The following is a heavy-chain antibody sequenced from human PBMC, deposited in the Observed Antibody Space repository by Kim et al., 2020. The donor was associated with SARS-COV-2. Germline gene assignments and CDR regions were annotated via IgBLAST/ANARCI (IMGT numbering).Heavy chain of an antibody. D-gene: IGHD1-7*01. CDR1: GFTFSSYW. CDR3: ARSLPFPWDYLDSGWFDP. V-gene: IGHV3-7*01. J-gene: IGHJ5*02. Sequence: GGSLRLSCAASGFTFSSYWMSWVRQAPGKGLEWVANIKQDGSEKYYVDSVKGRFTISRDNAKNSLYLQMNSLRAEDTAVYYCARSLPFPWDYLDSGWFDPWGQGTLVTVSS. CDR2: IKQDGSEK.